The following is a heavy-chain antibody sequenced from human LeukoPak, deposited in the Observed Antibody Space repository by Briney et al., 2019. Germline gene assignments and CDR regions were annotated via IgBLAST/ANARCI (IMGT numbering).Heavy chain of an antibody. CDR3: AREVWVVPAAMDAFDI. CDR2: VSSSSSYI. CDR1: GFTFSSYS. Sequence: GGSLRLSCAASGFTFSSYSMNWVRQAPGKGLEWVSSVSSSSSYIYYADSVKGRFTISRDNAKNSLYLQMNSLRAEDTAVYYCAREVWVVPAAMDAFDIWGQGTMVTVSS. D-gene: IGHD2-2*01. J-gene: IGHJ3*02. V-gene: IGHV3-21*01.